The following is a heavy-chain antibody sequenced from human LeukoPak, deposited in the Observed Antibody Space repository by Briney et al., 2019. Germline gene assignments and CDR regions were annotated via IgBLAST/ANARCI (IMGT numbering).Heavy chain of an antibody. CDR2: IKQDGSEK. Sequence: GGSLRLFCAASGFTFTSHWMNWVRQAPGKGLEWVANIKQDGSEKYYVDSVKGRFTISRDNAKNSLYLQMNSLRAEDTAVYYCASGSGWVQIYWGQGILVTVSS. D-gene: IGHD5-24*01. V-gene: IGHV3-7*01. CDR3: ASGSGWVQIY. CDR1: GFTFTSHW. J-gene: IGHJ4*02.